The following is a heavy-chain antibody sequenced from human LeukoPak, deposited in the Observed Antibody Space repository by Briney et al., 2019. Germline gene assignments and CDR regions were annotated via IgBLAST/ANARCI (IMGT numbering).Heavy chain of an antibody. Sequence: GESLKIPCKGAGYSFTSYWISWVRQMPGKGLEWMGRIDPSDSYTNYSPSFQGHVTISADKSISTAYLQWSSLKASDTAMYYCARHVGGFYYYGMDVWGKGTTVTVSS. J-gene: IGHJ6*04. D-gene: IGHD3-10*01. CDR1: GYSFTSYW. CDR3: ARHVGGFYYYGMDV. CDR2: IDPSDSYT. V-gene: IGHV5-10-1*01.